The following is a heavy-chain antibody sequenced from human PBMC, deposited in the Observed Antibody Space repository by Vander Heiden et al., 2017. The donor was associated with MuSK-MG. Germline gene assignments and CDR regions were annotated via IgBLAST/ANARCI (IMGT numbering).Heavy chain of an antibody. D-gene: IGHD6-13*01. Sequence: EVQLLESGGGLLQPRGSLRLSCAASGFTFNNYAMTWVRQAPGKGPGWGAIISSSGDSTYYADSVKGRFTISRDNSKNTLYLQMNSLRAEDTAVYYCAKASSGWYYPHFDYWGQGTLVTVSS. J-gene: IGHJ4*02. V-gene: IGHV3-23*01. CDR1: GFTFNNYA. CDR2: ISSSGDST. CDR3: AKASSGWYYPHFDY.